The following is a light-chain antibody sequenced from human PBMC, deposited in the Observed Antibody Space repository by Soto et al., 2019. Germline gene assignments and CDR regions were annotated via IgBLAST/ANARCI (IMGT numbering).Light chain of an antibody. CDR1: SSNIGSNY. CDR3: AACDDSLSGVV. V-gene: IGLV1-47*03. CDR2: RNS. J-gene: IGLJ2*01. Sequence: QSVLTQPPSASGTPGQRVTISCSGSSSNIGSNYVYWYQQLPGTVPQLLIYRNSERPSGVPDRFSGSKSGTSASLAISGLWSEDEADYYRAACDDSLSGVVFDGGTKLTVL.